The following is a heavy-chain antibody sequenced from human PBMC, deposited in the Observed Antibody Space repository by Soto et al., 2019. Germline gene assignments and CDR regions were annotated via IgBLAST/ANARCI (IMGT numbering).Heavy chain of an antibody. D-gene: IGHD4-17*01. J-gene: IGHJ4*02. V-gene: IGHV4-31*03. CDR2: IYYTGTT. CDR1: GASISSGGYY. Sequence: SETLSLTCTVSGASISSGGYYWSWFRQHPGKGLEWIGYIYYTGTTDYNPSLKSRVDISIDTSETQFSLNLSSVTAADTAVYYCARGAYGDYAYWGQGTLVTVSS. CDR3: ARGAYGDYAY.